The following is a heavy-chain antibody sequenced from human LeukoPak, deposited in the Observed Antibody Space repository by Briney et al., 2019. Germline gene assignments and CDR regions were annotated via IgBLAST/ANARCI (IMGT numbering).Heavy chain of an antibody. V-gene: IGHV1-69*05. CDR3: ARGLFPDGSIYY. Sequence: ASVRVSCKASGGTFSSYAISWVRQAPGQGLEWMGGIIPIFGTANYAQKFQGRVTITTDESTSTAYMELSSLRSEDTAVYYCARGLFPDGSIYYWGQGTLVTVSS. D-gene: IGHD3-10*01. CDR1: GGTFSSYA. J-gene: IGHJ4*02. CDR2: IIPIFGTA.